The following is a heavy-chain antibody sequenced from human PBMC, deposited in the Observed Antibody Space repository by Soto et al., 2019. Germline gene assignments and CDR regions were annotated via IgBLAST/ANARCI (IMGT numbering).Heavy chain of an antibody. CDR3: ARGRISSITIFGVVTKYYYMDV. V-gene: IGHV1-8*01. Sequence: GASVKVSCKASGYTFTSYDINWVRQATGQGLEWMGRMNPNSGNTGYAQKFQGRVTMTRNTSISTAYMELSSLRSEDTAVYYCARGRISSITIFGVVTKYYYMDVWGKGTTVTVSS. D-gene: IGHD3-3*01. CDR2: MNPNSGNT. J-gene: IGHJ6*03. CDR1: GYTFTSYD.